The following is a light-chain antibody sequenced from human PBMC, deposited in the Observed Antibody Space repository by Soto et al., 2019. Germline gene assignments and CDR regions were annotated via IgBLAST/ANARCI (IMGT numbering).Light chain of an antibody. CDR1: SSDVGAYNY. J-gene: IGLJ2*01. V-gene: IGLV2-14*01. CDR3: SSFTTIRTLV. CDR2: DVS. Sequence: QAVVTQPASVSGSPGQSITISCTGTSSDVGAYNYVSWYQQYPGKAPKIMIYDVSYRPSGVSNRFSGSKSGNTASLTISGLQAEDEADYYCSSFTTIRTLVFGGGTKVTVL.